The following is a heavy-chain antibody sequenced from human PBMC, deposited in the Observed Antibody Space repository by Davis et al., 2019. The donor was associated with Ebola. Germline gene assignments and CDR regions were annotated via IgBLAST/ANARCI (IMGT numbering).Heavy chain of an antibody. CDR1: GFTFSDYY. J-gene: IGHJ4*02. V-gene: IGHV3-23*01. CDR2: ISGSGGST. CDR3: AKDRYSSSSGYFDY. D-gene: IGHD6-6*01. Sequence: GESLKISCAASGFTFSDYYMSWIRQAPGKGLEWVSTISGSGGSTYYADSVKGRFTISRDNSKNTLYLQMNSLRAEDTAVYYCAKDRYSSSSGYFDYWGQGTLVTVSS.